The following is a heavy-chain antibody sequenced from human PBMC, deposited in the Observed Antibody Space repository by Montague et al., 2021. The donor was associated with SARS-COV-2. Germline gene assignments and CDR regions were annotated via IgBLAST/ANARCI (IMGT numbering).Heavy chain of an antibody. J-gene: IGHJ4*02. Sequence: SETLSLTCAVYGGSFSGYYWTWIRQSPGKGLEWIAEINHSGTTNXNFNPSLRSRVTISVGTSKSQFSLRLSSVTAADTGVYYCARWDPQTLTLIGLRGKSASDYWGQGTLVTVSS. CDR1: GGSFSGYY. D-gene: IGHD4-23*01. CDR2: INHSGTT. CDR3: ARWDPQTLTLIGLRGKSASDY. V-gene: IGHV4-34*01.